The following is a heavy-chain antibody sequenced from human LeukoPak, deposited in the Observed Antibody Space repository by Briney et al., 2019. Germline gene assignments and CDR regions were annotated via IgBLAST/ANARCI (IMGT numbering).Heavy chain of an antibody. D-gene: IGHD2-2*01. CDR2: IYYSGST. Sequence: PSETLSPTCTVSGGSISSSSYYWGWIRQPPGKGLEWIGSIYYSGSTYYNPSLKSRVTISVDTSKNQFSLKLSSVTAADAAVYYCARVSPSYCSSTSCYYYYYMDVWGKGTTVTVSS. J-gene: IGHJ6*03. CDR1: GGSISSSSYY. V-gene: IGHV4-39*01. CDR3: ARVSPSYCSSTSCYYYYYMDV.